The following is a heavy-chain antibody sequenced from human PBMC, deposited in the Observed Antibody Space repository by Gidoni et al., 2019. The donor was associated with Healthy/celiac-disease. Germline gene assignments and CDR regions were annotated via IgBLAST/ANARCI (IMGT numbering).Heavy chain of an antibody. CDR3: ATGGYSYGYYFFDY. V-gene: IGHV5-51*01. CDR2: IYPGDSYT. J-gene: IGHJ4*02. D-gene: IGHD5-18*01. Sequence: EVQLVQSGAEVKKPGESLRISCKGSGYSFTSYWIGWVRQMPGKGLEWMVIIYPGDSYTRDSPSFQGQITSSADKYISTAYLQWSSLKASDTALYYCATGGYSYGYYFFDYWGQGTLVTVSS. CDR1: GYSFTSYW.